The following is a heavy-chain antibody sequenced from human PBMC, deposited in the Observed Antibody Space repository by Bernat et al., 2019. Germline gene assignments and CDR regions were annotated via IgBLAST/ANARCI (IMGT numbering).Heavy chain of an antibody. V-gene: IGHV3-30-3*01. Sequence: QVQLVESGGGVVQPGRSLRLSCAASGFTFSSYAMHWVRQAPGKGLEWVAVISYDGSNKYYADSVKGRFTISRDNSKNTLYLQMNSLGAEDTAVYYCANKGSSSGWFCWGQGTLVTVSS. CDR1: GFTFSSYA. CDR3: ANKGSSSGWFC. CDR2: ISYDGSNK. D-gene: IGHD6-19*01. J-gene: IGHJ4*02.